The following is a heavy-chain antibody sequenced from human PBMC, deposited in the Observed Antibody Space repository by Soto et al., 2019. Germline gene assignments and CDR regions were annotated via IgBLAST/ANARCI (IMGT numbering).Heavy chain of an antibody. J-gene: IGHJ3*02. V-gene: IGHV2-70*01. D-gene: IGHD2-15*01. CDR2: IDWDDDK. Sequence: SGPTLVNPTQTLTLTCTFSGFSLSTSGMCVSWIRQPPGKALEWLALIDWDDDKYYSTSLKTRLTISKDTSKNQVVLTMTNMDPVDTATYYCARLLRYCSGDDAFDIWGQGTMVTVSS. CDR3: ARLLRYCSGDDAFDI. CDR1: GFSLSTSGMC.